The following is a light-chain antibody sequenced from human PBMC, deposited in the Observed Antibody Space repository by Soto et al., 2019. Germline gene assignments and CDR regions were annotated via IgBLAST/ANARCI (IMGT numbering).Light chain of an antibody. CDR3: QHYGASPYT. V-gene: IGKV4-1*01. Sequence: DIVMTQSPDSLAVSLGERATINCKSSQSVLYSSNNKNYLAWYQQKPGQPPKLLIYWASTRESGVPDRFSGSGSGTDFILTISRLEPEDSAVFYCQHYGASPYTFGLGTKLEIK. J-gene: IGKJ2*01. CDR2: WAS. CDR1: QSVLYSSNNKNY.